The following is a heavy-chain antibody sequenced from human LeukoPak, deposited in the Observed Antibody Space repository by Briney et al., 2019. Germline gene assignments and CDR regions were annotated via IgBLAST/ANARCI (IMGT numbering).Heavy chain of an antibody. D-gene: IGHD3-10*01. V-gene: IGHV3-74*01. CDR1: GFTFGDYW. CDR2: IGTDGSSV. Sequence: PGGSLRLSCAASGFTFGDYWLHWVRRGPARTLVWVSRIGTDGSSVNYADSAKGRFTISRDNAKNKLYLQMNNLTADDTAVYVCVRGRGHYFDFWGQGIQVTVSS. J-gene: IGHJ4*02. CDR3: VRGRGHYFDF.